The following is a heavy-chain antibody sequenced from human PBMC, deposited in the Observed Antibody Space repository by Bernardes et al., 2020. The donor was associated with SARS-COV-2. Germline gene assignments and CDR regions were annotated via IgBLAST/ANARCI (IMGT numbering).Heavy chain of an antibody. V-gene: IGHV4-34*01. CDR2: MDYNGNT. D-gene: IGHD3-9*01. CDR1: GGSVSGYY. J-gene: IGHJ4*02. CDR3: ARSPSQLDILAYDY. Sequence: SETLSLTCAVYGGSVSGYYWTWIRRPPGQGLEWIGEMDYNGNTNYNPSLKSRVAFSADTSQNQLSLKMTSVTVADTAVYYCARSPSQLDILAYDYWGQGVLVTVSA.